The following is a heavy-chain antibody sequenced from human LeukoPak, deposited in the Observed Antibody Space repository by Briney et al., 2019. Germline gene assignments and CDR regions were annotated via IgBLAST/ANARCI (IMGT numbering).Heavy chain of an antibody. CDR2: ISSSSSYI. V-gene: IGHV3-21*01. CDR3: AKGVVPAAPYYYYGMDV. CDR1: GFTFSSYS. Sequence: GSLRLSCAASGFTFSSYSMNWVRQAPGKGLEWVSSISSSSSYIYYTDSVKGRFTISRDNSKNTLYLQMNSLRAEDTAVYYCAKGVVPAAPYYYYGMDVWGKGTTVTVSP. J-gene: IGHJ6*04. D-gene: IGHD2-2*01.